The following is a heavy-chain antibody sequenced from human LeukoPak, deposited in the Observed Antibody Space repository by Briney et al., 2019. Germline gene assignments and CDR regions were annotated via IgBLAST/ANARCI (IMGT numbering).Heavy chain of an antibody. CDR2: ISYDGSNK. V-gene: IGHV3-30-3*01. Sequence: GGSLRLSCAASGFTFSSYAMHWVRQAPGKGLEWVAIISYDGSNKYYADSVKGRFTISRDNSKNTLYLQMNSLRAEDTAVYYCAAHITGTLDDWGQGTLVTVSS. D-gene: IGHD1-20*01. CDR3: AAHITGTLDD. J-gene: IGHJ4*02. CDR1: GFTFSSYA.